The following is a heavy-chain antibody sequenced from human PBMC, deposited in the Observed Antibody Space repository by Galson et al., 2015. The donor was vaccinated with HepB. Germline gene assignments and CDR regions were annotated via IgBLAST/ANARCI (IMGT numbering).Heavy chain of an antibody. V-gene: IGHV1-2*02. CDR2: INPTSGGT. CDR3: ANEVDTATYYYYYYGFDV. Sequence: SVKVSCKASGYTFTDFYLHWVRQAPGQGLEWVGWINPTSGGTMYAQKYRGRVTMTRDTSIRTAYMELSRLKSDDTAVYYCANEVDTATYYYYYYGFDVWGQGTTVTVSS. J-gene: IGHJ6*02. D-gene: IGHD5-18*01. CDR1: GYTFTDFY.